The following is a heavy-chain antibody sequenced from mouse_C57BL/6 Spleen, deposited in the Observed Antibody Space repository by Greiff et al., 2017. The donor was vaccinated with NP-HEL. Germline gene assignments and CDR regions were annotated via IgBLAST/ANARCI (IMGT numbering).Heavy chain of an antibody. CDR3: ARAGLLGYDYDGFDY. V-gene: IGHV1-81*01. J-gene: IGHJ2*01. Sequence: QVQLQQSGAELARPGASVKLSCKASGYTFTSYGISWVKQRTGQGLEWIGEIYPRSGNTYYNEKFKGKATLTADKSSSTAYMELRSLTSEDSAVYFCARAGLLGYDYDGFDYWGQGTTLTVSS. CDR1: GYTFTSYG. D-gene: IGHD2-4*01. CDR2: IYPRSGNT.